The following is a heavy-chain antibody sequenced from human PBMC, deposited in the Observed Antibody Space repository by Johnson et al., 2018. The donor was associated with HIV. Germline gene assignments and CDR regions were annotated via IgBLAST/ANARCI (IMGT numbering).Heavy chain of an antibody. CDR2: IRYDGSNK. V-gene: IGHV3-30*02. J-gene: IGHJ3*02. CDR3: ARGRGYYDSSAYPTTPTAFDM. D-gene: IGHD3-22*01. CDR1: GFTFSSSG. Sequence: QVQLVESGGGLVQPGGSLRLSCTASGFTFSSSGMHWVRQAPGKGLEWVAFIRYDGSNKYYADSVKGRFTISRHNSKNTVYLRMNTLRAEDTAVYYCARGRGYYDSSAYPTTPTAFDMWGQGTMVTVSS.